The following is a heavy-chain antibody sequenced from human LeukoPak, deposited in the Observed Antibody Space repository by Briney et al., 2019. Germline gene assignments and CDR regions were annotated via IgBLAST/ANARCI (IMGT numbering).Heavy chain of an antibody. CDR3: ARSGLNADRVLLWFGESKPVYYFDY. CDR1: GGSISSGDYS. V-gene: IGHV4-30-4*07. J-gene: IGHJ4*02. Sequence: SQTLSLTCAVSGGSISSGDYSWSWIRQPPGKGLEWIGYIYYSGSTNYNPSLKSRVTISVDTSKNQFSLKLSSVTAADTAVYYCARSGLNADRVLLWFGESKPVYYFDYWGQGTLVTVSS. CDR2: IYYSGST. D-gene: IGHD3-10*01.